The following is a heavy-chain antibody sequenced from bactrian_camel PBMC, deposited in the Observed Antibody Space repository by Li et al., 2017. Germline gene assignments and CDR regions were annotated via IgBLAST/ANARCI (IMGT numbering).Heavy chain of an antibody. CDR3: AAGSRCGLSLLRYNY. Sequence: VQLVESGGGSVQAGGSLRLSCAPSEGTYTFCLGWFRQAPGKEREGVAGLGADVATTYADSAKGRFTISQETTANRRTLALQMNSLKTEDTAVYYCAAGSRCGLSLLRYNYWCQGTQVTVS. CDR2: LGADVAT. J-gene: IGHJ4*01. D-gene: IGHD1*01. CDR1: EGTYTFC. V-gene: IGHV3S53*01.